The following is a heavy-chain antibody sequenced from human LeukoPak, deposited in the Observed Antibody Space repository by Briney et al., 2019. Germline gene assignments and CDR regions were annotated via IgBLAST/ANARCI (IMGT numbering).Heavy chain of an antibody. CDR1: GFTFSTYG. Sequence: QSGGSLRLSCAASGFTFSTYGMHWVRQAPGKGLEWVAFISFDGSNKYYADSVKGRFTISRDNSKNTLYLQMNSLRAEDTAVYYCAKDRWFSDYGDEDYYYYGMDVWGQGTTVTVSS. CDR3: AKDRWFSDYGDEDYYYYGMDV. CDR2: ISFDGSNK. J-gene: IGHJ6*02. V-gene: IGHV3-30*18. D-gene: IGHD4-17*01.